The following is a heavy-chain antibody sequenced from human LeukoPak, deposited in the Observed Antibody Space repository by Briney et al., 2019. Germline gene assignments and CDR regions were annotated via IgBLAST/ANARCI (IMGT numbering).Heavy chain of an antibody. J-gene: IGHJ6*03. V-gene: IGHV3-23*01. Sequence: GGTLRLSCAASGFTFSNHGMNWVRQAQGKGLEWVSGISPGGDITYYADSVQGWFTISRDNSKNTVYLQMNSLRAEDTAVYYCAKDKYSGYDYYYYYMDVWGKGTTVTISS. CDR2: ISPGGDIT. CDR3: AKDKYSGYDYYYYYMDV. CDR1: GFTFSNHG. D-gene: IGHD5-12*01.